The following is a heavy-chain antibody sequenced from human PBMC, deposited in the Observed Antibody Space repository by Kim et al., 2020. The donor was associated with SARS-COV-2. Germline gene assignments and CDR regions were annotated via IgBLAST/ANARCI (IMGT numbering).Heavy chain of an antibody. D-gene: IGHD1-26*01. Sequence: SLKSRVTISVDTSKNQFSLKLSSVTAADTAVYYCASFSPDSGSYFYYFDYWGQGTLVTVSS. J-gene: IGHJ4*02. CDR3: ASFSPDSGSYFYYFDY. V-gene: IGHV4-34*01.